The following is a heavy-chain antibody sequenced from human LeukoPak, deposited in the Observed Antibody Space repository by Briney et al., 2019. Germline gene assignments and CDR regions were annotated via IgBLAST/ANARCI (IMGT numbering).Heavy chain of an antibody. J-gene: IGHJ4*02. CDR2: ISGSGGST. D-gene: IGHD2-2*01. CDR3: AKADVVVPAAMFDY. Sequence: QSGGSLRLSCAASGYTFSSYAMSWVRQAPGKGLEWVSAISGSGGSTYYADSVKGRFTISRDNSKNTLYLQMNSLRAEDTAVYYCAKADVVVPAAMFDYWGQGTLVTVSS. CDR1: GYTFSSYA. V-gene: IGHV3-23*01.